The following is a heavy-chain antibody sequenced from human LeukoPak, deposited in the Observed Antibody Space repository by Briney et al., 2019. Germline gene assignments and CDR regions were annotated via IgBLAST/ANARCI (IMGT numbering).Heavy chain of an antibody. CDR3: AREGLTHDAFDI. D-gene: IGHD4/OR15-4a*01. CDR2: ISSSSSYI. CDR1: GFTFSRYS. J-gene: IGHJ3*02. V-gene: IGHV3-21*01. Sequence: GGSLRLSCAASGFTFSRYSMNWVRQAPGKGLEWVSSISSSSSYIYYADSVKGRFTISRDNAKNLLYLQMNSLRAEDTAVYYCAREGLTHDAFDIWGQGTMVTVSS.